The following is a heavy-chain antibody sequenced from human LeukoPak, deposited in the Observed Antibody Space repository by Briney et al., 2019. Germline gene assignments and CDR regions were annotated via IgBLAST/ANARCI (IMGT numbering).Heavy chain of an antibody. CDR3: ARVGSSRWSRNYFDY. V-gene: IGHV1-69*04. Sequence: SVKVSCKASGGTFSSYAISWVRQAPGQVLEWMGRIIPILGIANYAQKFQGRVTITADKSTSTAYMELSSLRSEDTAVYYCARVGSSRWSRNYFDYWGQGTLVTVSS. D-gene: IGHD6-13*01. CDR2: IIPILGIA. CDR1: GGTFSSYA. J-gene: IGHJ4*02.